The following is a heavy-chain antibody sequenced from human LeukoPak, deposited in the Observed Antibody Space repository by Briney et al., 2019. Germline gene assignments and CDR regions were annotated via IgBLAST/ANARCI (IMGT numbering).Heavy chain of an antibody. CDR1: GGSISSSSYY. J-gene: IGHJ4*02. CDR3: ARHEVGWGIAAATIFDY. CDR2: IYYSGST. Sequence: SETLSLTCTVSGGSISSSSYYWGWIRQPPGKGLEWIGSIYYSGSTYYNPSLKSRVTISVDTSKNQFSLKLSSVTAADTAVYYCARHEVGWGIAAATIFDYWGQGTLVTVSS. V-gene: IGHV4-39*01. D-gene: IGHD6-13*01.